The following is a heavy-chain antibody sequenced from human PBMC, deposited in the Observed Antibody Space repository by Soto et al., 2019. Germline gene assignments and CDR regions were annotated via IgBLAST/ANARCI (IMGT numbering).Heavy chain of an antibody. CDR2: IIPIFGTA. Sequence: SVRVSCKASGGTFSSYAISWVRQAPGQGLEWMGGIIPIFGTANYAQKFQGRVTITADESTSTAYMELSSLRSEDTAVYYCARGSEMATKNFDYWGQGTLVTVSS. CDR3: ARGSEMATKNFDY. J-gene: IGHJ4*02. D-gene: IGHD5-12*01. V-gene: IGHV1-69*13. CDR1: GGTFSSYA.